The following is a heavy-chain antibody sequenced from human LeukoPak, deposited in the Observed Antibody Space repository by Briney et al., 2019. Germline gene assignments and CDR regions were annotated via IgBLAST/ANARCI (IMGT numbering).Heavy chain of an antibody. Sequence: GASVKVSCKASGYTFTSYYMHWVRQAPGQGLEWMGIINPSGGSTSYAQKFQGRVTMTRDTSTSTVYMELSSLRSEDTAVYYCERDLVVVPAAINNWFDPWGQGTLVTVSS. CDR2: INPSGGST. D-gene: IGHD2-2*02. J-gene: IGHJ5*02. CDR3: ERDLVVVPAAINNWFDP. V-gene: IGHV1-46*01. CDR1: GYTFTSYY.